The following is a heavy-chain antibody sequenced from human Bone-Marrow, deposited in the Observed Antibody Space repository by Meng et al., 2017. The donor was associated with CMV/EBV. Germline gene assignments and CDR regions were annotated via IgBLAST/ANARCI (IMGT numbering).Heavy chain of an antibody. CDR2: ISSSGSTI. CDR3: AKVRGSGLIWFGEIDY. J-gene: IGHJ4*02. Sequence: GGSLRLSCAASGFTFSDYYMSWIRQAPGKGLEWVSYISSSGSTIYYADSVKGRFTISRDNSKNTLYLQMNSLRAEDTAVYYCAKVRGSGLIWFGEIDYWGQGTLVTVSS. V-gene: IGHV3-11*01. D-gene: IGHD3-10*01. CDR1: GFTFSDYY.